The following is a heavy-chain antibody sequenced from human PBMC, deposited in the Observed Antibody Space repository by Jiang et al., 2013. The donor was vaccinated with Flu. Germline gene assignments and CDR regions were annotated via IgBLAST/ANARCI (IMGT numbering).Heavy chain of an antibody. CDR1: GFSLSTSGMC. D-gene: IGHD6-6*01. CDR3: ARIRDSNSPVFDY. J-gene: IGHJ4*02. V-gene: IGHV2-70*11. CDR2: IDWDDDK. Sequence: KPTQTLTLTCTFSGFSLSTSGMCVSWIRQPPGKALEWLARIDWDDDKYYRTSLKTRLTISKDTSKNQVVLTMTNMDPVDTATYYCARIRDSNSPVFDYWGQGTLVTVSS.